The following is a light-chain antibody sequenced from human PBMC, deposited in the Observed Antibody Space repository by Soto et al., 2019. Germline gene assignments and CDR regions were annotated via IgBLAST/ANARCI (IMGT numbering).Light chain of an antibody. J-gene: IGKJ3*01. Sequence: EIVLTQSPGTLSLSPGERATLSCRASQSVSSSYLAWYQQKPGQAPRLLIYGASSRATGIPDRFSGSGSGTDFTLTISRPEPEDFAVYYCQLYGSSPVFTFGPGTKVDIK. CDR1: QSVSSSY. CDR3: QLYGSSPVFT. V-gene: IGKV3-20*01. CDR2: GAS.